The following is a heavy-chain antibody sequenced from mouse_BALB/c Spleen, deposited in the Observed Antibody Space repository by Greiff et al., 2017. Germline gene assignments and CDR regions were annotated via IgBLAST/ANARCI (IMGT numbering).Heavy chain of an antibody. D-gene: IGHD4-1*01. CDR2: ISYSGST. CDR1: GYSITSDYA. CDR3: ALTGRGFAY. Sequence: EVQLQESGPGLVKPSQSLSLTCTVTGYSITSDYAWNWIRQFPGNKLEWMGYISYSGSTSYNPSLKSRISITRDTSKNQFFLQLNSVTTEDTATYYCALTGRGFAYWGQGTLVTVSA. J-gene: IGHJ3*01. V-gene: IGHV3-2*02.